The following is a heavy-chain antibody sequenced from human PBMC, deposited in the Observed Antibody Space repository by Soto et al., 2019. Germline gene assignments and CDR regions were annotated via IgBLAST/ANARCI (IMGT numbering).Heavy chain of an antibody. CDR2: ISYDGSNK. J-gene: IGHJ6*02. D-gene: IGHD5-18*01. CDR1: GFTFSSYA. CDR3: AREEWIQLVLAYGMDV. Sequence: QVQLVESGGGVVQPGRSLRLSCAASGFTFSSYAMHWVRQAPGKGLEWVAVISYDGSNKYYADSVNGRFTISRDNSKNTLYLQMNSLRAEDTAVYYCAREEWIQLVLAYGMDVWGQGTTVTVSS. V-gene: IGHV3-30-3*01.